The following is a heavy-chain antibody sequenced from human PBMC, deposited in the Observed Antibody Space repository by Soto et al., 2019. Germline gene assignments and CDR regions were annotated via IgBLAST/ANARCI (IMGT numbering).Heavy chain of an antibody. CDR2: LIPIFGPA. D-gene: IGHD1-1*01. CDR1: VGTLSSYA. CDR3: ARGRKQNDDIDYCDGMDV. V-gene: IGHV1-69*01. Sequence: QVQRVQSGGEVTKPGSSVKFSCKASVGTLSSYAISWVRPAPGQGLEWMGGLIPIFGPANYAQKFQGRVTITADESTSTAYMELSSLRSEDTAVYYCARGRKQNDDIDYCDGMDVWGQGTTVNLSS. J-gene: IGHJ6*02.